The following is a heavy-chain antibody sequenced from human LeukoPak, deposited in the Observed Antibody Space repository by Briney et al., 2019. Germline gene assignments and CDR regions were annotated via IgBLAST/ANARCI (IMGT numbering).Heavy chain of an antibody. J-gene: IGHJ4*02. CDR3: AREQSASSRYYFDY. D-gene: IGHD6-19*01. CDR1: AGCISNDY. Sequence: SETLSLTCTVSAGCISNDYLSWIRQPPGKGLEWIGDIYYSGSTNYNPSLKSRVTISVDTSKNLFSLNLSSVTAADTAVYYCAREQSASSRYYFDYWGQGTLVSVSS. CDR2: IYYSGST. V-gene: IGHV4-59*12.